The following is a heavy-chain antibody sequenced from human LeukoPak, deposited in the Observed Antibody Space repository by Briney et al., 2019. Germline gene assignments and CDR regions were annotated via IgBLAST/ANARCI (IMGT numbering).Heavy chain of an antibody. V-gene: IGHV3-7*01. CDR1: GFTFSSYW. CDR3: ARGGGYYYDSSGYDY. J-gene: IGHJ4*02. D-gene: IGHD3-22*01. CDR2: IKQDGSEK. Sequence: GGSLRLSCAASGFTFSSYWMSWVRQAPGKGLEWVANIKQDGSEKYYVDSVKGRFTISRDNAKNSLYLQMNSLRAEDTAVYYCARGGGYYYDSSGYDYWGQGTLVTVSS.